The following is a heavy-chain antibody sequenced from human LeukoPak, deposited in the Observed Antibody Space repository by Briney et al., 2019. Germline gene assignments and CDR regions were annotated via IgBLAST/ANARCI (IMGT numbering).Heavy chain of an antibody. D-gene: IGHD6-19*01. CDR3: ARGTAV. V-gene: IGHV4-39*01. CDR1: GGSISNTSHS. J-gene: IGHJ4*02. CDR2: IYYSGRT. Sequence: SETLSLTCTVSGGSISNTSHSWGWIRQPPGKGLEWIGSIYYSGRTYCNPSLKSRVTVSVDTSKNQFSLKLSSVTAADTAVYYCARGTAVWGQGALVTVSS.